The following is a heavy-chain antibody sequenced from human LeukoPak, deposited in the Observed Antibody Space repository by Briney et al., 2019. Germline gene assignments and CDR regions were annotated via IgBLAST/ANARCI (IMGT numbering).Heavy chain of an antibody. Sequence: GGSLRLSCAASGFTFSSYAMSWVRQAPGKGLEWVGRIKSKTDGGTTDYAAPVKGRFTISRDDSKNTLYLQMNSLKTEDTAVYYCTTGTQLGVDAFDIWGQGTMVTVSS. J-gene: IGHJ3*02. CDR3: TTGTQLGVDAFDI. D-gene: IGHD6-13*01. CDR2: IKSKTDGGTT. V-gene: IGHV3-15*01. CDR1: GFTFSSYA.